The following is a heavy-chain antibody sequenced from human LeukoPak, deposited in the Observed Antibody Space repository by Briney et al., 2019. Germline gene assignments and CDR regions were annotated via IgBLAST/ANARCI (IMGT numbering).Heavy chain of an antibody. V-gene: IGHV7-4-1*02. CDR3: ARDRGIVVVQDSLGSWFDP. Sequence: ASVKVSCKASGYSFGSYGLNWVRQAPGQGLEWMGWINTNTGKPTYAQAFTGRFVFSMDTSVNTAFLQISGLKAEDTAVYYCARDRGIVVVQDSLGSWFDPWGQGTLVTVSS. D-gene: IGHD2-2*01. CDR2: INTNTGKP. CDR1: GYSFGSYG. J-gene: IGHJ5*02.